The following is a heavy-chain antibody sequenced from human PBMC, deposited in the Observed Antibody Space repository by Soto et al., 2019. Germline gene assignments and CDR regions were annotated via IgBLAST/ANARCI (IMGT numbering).Heavy chain of an antibody. V-gene: IGHV3-30*03. CDR2: ISYDGNNK. D-gene: IGHD1-1*01. CDR3: ARDGVSSTDYTWNYGTYFDY. CDR1: GFTFSSYT. J-gene: IGHJ4*02. Sequence: GGSLRLSCAASGFTFSSYTMHWVRQAPVEGLEWVAVISYDGNNKFYADSVKGRFTISRDSSSQTLYLQMNSLRPDDTAMYYCARDGVSSTDYTWNYGTYFDYWGPGALVTVSS.